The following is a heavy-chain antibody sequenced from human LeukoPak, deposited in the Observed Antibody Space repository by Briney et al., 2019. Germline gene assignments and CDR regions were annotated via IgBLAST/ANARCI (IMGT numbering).Heavy chain of an antibody. CDR3: AKRFVGTNYYDSSGPYWYFDL. CDR2: ISGDGVST. D-gene: IGHD3-22*01. V-gene: IGHV3-43*02. Sequence: PGGSLRLSCAASGFTFDDYAMHWARQSPGKGLEWVSLISGDGVSTYYADSVKGRFTISRDNSKNTLYLQMNSLRAEDTAVYYCAKRFVGTNYYDSSGPYWYFDLWGRGTLVTVSS. CDR1: GFTFDDYA. J-gene: IGHJ2*01.